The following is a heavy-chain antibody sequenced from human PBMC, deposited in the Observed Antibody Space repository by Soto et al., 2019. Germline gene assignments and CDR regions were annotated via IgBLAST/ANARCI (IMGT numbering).Heavy chain of an antibody. D-gene: IGHD3-22*01. CDR1: GGTFSSYA. V-gene: IGHV1-69*06. CDR3: ARGYYDSSGYFDLDF. J-gene: IGHJ4*02. Sequence: SVKVSCKASGGTFSSYAISWVRQAPGQGLEWMGGIIPIFGTANYAQKFQGRVTITADKSTSTAYMELSSLRSEDTAVYYCARGYYDSSGYFDLDFWGQGIQVTVSS. CDR2: IIPIFGTA.